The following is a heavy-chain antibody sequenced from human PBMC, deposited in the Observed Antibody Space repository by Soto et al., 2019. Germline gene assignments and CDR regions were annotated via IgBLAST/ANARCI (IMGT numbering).Heavy chain of an antibody. V-gene: IGHV4-59*08. J-gene: IGHJ6*02. CDR3: ARYKSNYYYGMDV. CDR1: GGSISSYY. Sequence: PSETLCLTCTVSGGSISSYYWSWIRQPPGKGLEWIGYIYYSGSTNYNPSLKSRVTISVDTSKNQFSLKLSSVTAADTAVYYCARYKSNYYYGMDVWGQGTTVTVSS. D-gene: IGHD1-20*01. CDR2: IYYSGST.